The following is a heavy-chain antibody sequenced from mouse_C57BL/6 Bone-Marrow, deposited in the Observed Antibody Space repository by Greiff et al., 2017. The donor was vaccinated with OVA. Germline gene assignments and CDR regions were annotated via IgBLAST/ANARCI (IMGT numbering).Heavy chain of an antibody. CDR2: IRLKSDNYAT. Sequence: EVKLEESGGGLVQPGGSMKLSCVASGFTFSNYWMNWVRQSPEKGLEWVAQIRLKSDNYATHYAESVKGRFTISRDDSKSIVYLQMNNLSAEDTGIYYCTVLYYYGSSYRFAYWGQGTLVTVSA. J-gene: IGHJ3*01. V-gene: IGHV6-3*01. D-gene: IGHD1-1*01. CDR3: TVLYYYGSSYRFAY. CDR1: GFTFSNYW.